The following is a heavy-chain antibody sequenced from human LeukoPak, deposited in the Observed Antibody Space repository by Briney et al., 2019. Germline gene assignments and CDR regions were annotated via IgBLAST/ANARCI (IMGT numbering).Heavy chain of an antibody. D-gene: IGHD6-6*01. J-gene: IGHJ4*02. CDR3: AKRVPYRSSSVYFDC. V-gene: IGHV3-23*05. CDR1: GFTFSTYG. Sequence: GGSLRLSCAASGFTFSTYGMTWARQAPGKGLEWVSSIGDTGTDTYYADSVKGRFSISRDNSKNTLYLQMNSLRLEDTAVYFCAKRVPYRSSSVYFDCWGQGTLVTVSS. CDR2: IGDTGTDT.